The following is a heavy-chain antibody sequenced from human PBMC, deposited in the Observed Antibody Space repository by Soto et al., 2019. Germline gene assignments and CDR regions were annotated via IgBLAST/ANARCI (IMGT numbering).Heavy chain of an antibody. CDR3: ARDGHGMDV. V-gene: IGHV4-61*01. CDR2: IFFTGSA. Sequence: TSETLALTCTVSGGSVSTGSYDWSWIRQPPGKGLEWIGKIFFTGSAHYNPSLRNRVTMSVDTSKEQFSLTLTSVTAADTAVYYCARDGHGMDVWGQGTTVTVSS. CDR1: GGSVSTGSYD. J-gene: IGHJ6*02.